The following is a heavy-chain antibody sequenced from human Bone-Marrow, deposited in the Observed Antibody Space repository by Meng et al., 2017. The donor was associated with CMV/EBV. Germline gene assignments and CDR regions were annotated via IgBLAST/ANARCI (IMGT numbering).Heavy chain of an antibody. D-gene: IGHD4-17*01. CDR1: GYSITGPYY. J-gene: IGHJ6*02. CDR2: IYYSGST. Sequence: SETLSLTCTVSGYSITGPYYWSWIRQPPGKGLEWIGYIYYSGSTNYNPSLKSRVTISVDTSKNQFSLKLSSVTAADTAVYYCARLSYGEHYYYGMDVWGQGTTVTVSS. V-gene: IGHV4-59*01. CDR3: ARLSYGEHYYYGMDV.